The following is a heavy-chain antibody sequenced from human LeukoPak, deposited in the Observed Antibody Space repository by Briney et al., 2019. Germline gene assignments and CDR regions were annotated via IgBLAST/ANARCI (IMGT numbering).Heavy chain of an antibody. V-gene: IGHV1-2*06. CDR3: ASGGMGSYYYYYMDA. Sequence: ASVKVSCKASGGTFSSYTISWVRQAPGQGLEWMGRINPNSGGTNYAQKFQGRVTMTRDTSISTAYMELSRLRSDDTAVYYCASGGMGSYYYYYMDAWGKGTTVTVSS. CDR1: GGTFSSYT. J-gene: IGHJ6*03. D-gene: IGHD1-26*01. CDR2: INPNSGGT.